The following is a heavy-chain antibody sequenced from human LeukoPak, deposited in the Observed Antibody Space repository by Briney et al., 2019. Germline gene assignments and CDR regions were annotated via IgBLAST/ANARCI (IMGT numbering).Heavy chain of an antibody. J-gene: IGHJ6*03. V-gene: IGHV1-2*02. CDR3: ARDNSSSWYSTEYYYYYMDV. Sequence: ASVKVSCKASGYTFTSYYMHWVRQAPGQGLEWMGWINPNSGGTNYAQKFQGRVTMTRDTSISTAYMELSRLRSDDTAVYYCARDNSSSWYSTEYYYYYMDVWGKGTTVTVSS. D-gene: IGHD6-13*01. CDR1: GYTFTSYY. CDR2: INPNSGGT.